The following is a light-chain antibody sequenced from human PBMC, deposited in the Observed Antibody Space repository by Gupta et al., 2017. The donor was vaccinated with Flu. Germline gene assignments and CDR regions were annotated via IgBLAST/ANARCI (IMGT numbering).Light chain of an antibody. CDR3: QQYDNWPL. V-gene: IGKV3-15*01. CDR1: QSLSGS. CDR2: GAS. J-gene: IGKJ2*01. Sequence: PGERATLSCRASQSLSGSFAWYHQKPGQAPRLLIDGASVRAPGIPARFSGSGSGTWVTRTISSLQSEDFAVYYCQQYDNWPLIGQGTKLEIK.